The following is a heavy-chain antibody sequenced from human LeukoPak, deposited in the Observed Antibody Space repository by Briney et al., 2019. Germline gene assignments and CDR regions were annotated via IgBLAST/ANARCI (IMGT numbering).Heavy chain of an antibody. Sequence: GRSLRLSCAASGFTFDDYAMHWVRQAPGKGLEWVSGISWNSGSIGYADSVKGRFTISRDNAKNTLYLQMNSLRAEDTAVYYCARTDGYNHFDYWGQGTLVTVSS. CDR3: ARTDGYNHFDY. CDR2: ISWNSGSI. J-gene: IGHJ4*02. V-gene: IGHV3-9*01. CDR1: GFTFDDYA. D-gene: IGHD5-24*01.